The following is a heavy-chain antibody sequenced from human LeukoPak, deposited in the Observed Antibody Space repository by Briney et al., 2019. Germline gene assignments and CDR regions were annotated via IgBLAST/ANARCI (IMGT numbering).Heavy chain of an antibody. CDR1: GGSIRSSYYY. J-gene: IGHJ6*02. CDR2: IYDSGST. Sequence: PSETLSLTCTVSGGSIRSSYYYWGWIRQPPGKGLEWIGSIYDSGSTYYNPSLKSRVTISVDTSKNQFSLKLSSVTAADTAVYYCARDSRYPSYYYYGMDVWGQGTTVTVSS. D-gene: IGHD2-2*01. V-gene: IGHV4-39*07. CDR3: ARDSRYPSYYYYGMDV.